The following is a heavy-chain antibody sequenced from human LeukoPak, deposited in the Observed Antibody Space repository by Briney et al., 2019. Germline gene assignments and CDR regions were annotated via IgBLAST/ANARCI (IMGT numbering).Heavy chain of an antibody. CDR2: IIPILGIA. CDR1: GGTFSSYA. CDR3: ARDFSVGSSWYGRNWFDP. Sequence: GSSVKVSCKASGGTFSSYAISWVRQAPGQGLEWMGRIIPILGIANYAQKFQGRVTITADKSTSTAYMELSSLRSEDTAVYYCARDFSVGSSWYGRNWFDPWGQGTLVTVSS. J-gene: IGHJ5*02. V-gene: IGHV1-69*04. D-gene: IGHD6-13*01.